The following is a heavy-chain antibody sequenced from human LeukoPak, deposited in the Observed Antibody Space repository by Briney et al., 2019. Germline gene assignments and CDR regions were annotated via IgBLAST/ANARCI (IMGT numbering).Heavy chain of an antibody. V-gene: IGHV3-7*01. Sequence: GGSLRLSCAASGFTFSRYWMSWVRQAPGKGLEWVANIKQDGSEKYYVDSVKGRFTISRDNAKNSLYLQMNSLRAEDTAVYYCARGSLYGLGKGADYWGQGTLVTVSS. D-gene: IGHD3-10*01. CDR1: GFTFSRYW. CDR3: ARGSLYGLGKGADY. CDR2: IKQDGSEK. J-gene: IGHJ4*02.